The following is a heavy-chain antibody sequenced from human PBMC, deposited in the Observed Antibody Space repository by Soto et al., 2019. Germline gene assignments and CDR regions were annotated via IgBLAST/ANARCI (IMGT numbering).Heavy chain of an antibody. CDR1: GFSFSNYA. D-gene: IGHD6-13*01. J-gene: IGHJ5*02. CDR2: ISGTGVNT. V-gene: IGHV3-23*01. CDR3: DRSEGAAGIEWFDP. Sequence: EVQLLESGGALVQPGGSLRLSCAASGFSFSNYAMTWVRQAPGKGLEWVAGISGTGVNTHHADSVKGRFTIARDNSQNTVFLQMISLRVDDTAQYYCDRSEGAAGIEWFDPWGQGTPVTVSS.